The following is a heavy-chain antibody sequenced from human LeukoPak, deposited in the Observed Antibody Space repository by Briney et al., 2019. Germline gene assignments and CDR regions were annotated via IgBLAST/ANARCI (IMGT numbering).Heavy chain of an antibody. Sequence: PSETLSLTCAVYGGSFSGYYWSWIRQPPGKGLEWVSAISGSGGSTYYADSVKGRFTISRDNSKNTLYLQMNSLRAEDTAVYYCAIRVGRRGLDYWGQGTLVTVSS. V-gene: IGHV3-23*01. CDR1: GGSFSGYY. J-gene: IGHJ4*02. D-gene: IGHD1-26*01. CDR2: ISGSGGST. CDR3: AIRVGRRGLDY.